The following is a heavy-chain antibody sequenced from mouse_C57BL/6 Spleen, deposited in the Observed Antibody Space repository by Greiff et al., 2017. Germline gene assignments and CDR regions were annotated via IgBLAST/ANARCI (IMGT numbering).Heavy chain of an antibody. Sequence: EVKLMESGPVLVKPGASVKMSCKASGYTFTDYYMNWVKQSHGKSLEWIGVINPYNGGTSYNQKFKGKATLTVDKSSSTAYMELNSLTSEDSAVYYCAWGVLLPAYWGQGTLVTVSA. CDR3: AWGVLLPAY. CDR2: INPYNGGT. V-gene: IGHV1-19*01. D-gene: IGHD1-1*01. CDR1: GYTFTDYY. J-gene: IGHJ3*01.